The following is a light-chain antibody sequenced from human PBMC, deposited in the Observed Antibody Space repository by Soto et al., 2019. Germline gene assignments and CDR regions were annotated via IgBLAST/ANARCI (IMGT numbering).Light chain of an antibody. V-gene: IGLV2-8*01. Sequence: QSVLTQPPSASGSPGQAFTISCTGTSSDVGGYNYVYWYQQHPGKAPKLMIYEVTKRPSGVPDRFSGSKSGNTASLTVSGLQAEDEADYYCSSYADSNSYVFGTGTKVTVL. CDR1: SSDVGGYNY. CDR2: EVT. J-gene: IGLJ1*01. CDR3: SSYADSNSYV.